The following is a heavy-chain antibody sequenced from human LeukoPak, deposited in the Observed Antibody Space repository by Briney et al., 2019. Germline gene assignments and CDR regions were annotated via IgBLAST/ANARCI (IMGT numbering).Heavy chain of an antibody. CDR3: ARDRGDIVVVPAAMELDY. CDR2: INAGNGNT. V-gene: IGHV1-3*01. Sequence: ASVKVSCKSSGYTFTSYAMHWVRQAPGQRLEWMGWINAGNGNTKYSQKFQGRVTITRDTSASTAYMELSSLRSEDTAVYYCARDRGDIVVVPAAMELDYWGQGPLVTVSS. J-gene: IGHJ4*02. CDR1: GYTFTSYA. D-gene: IGHD2-2*01.